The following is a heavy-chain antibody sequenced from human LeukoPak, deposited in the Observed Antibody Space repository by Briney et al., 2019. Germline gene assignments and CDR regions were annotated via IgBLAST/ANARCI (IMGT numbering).Heavy chain of an antibody. Sequence: PGGSLRLSCAASGFTFSSYGMHWLRQAPGKGLEWVAVISYDGSNKYYADSVKGRFTITRDNSKNTLYLQMNSLRAEDTAVYDCAKGYSGYLDYWGQGTLVTVSS. V-gene: IGHV3-30*18. D-gene: IGHD5-12*01. CDR2: ISYDGSNK. CDR1: GFTFSSYG. J-gene: IGHJ4*02. CDR3: AKGYSGYLDY.